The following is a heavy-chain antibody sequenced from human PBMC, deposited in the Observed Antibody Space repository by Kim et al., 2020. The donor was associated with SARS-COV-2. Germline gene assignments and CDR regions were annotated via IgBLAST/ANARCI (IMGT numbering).Heavy chain of an antibody. CDR2: INSKSDGGTT. J-gene: IGHJ4*02. CDR1: GFTFSDAS. D-gene: IGHD3-10*01. V-gene: IGHV3-15*01. CDR3: RGPRSVL. Sequence: GGSLRLSCAASGFTFSDASMSWVRQGPGKGLEWVCHINSKSDGGTTDYAAHVKGRITIQREDSTETLHIQMNRLNTAGTAVYYWRGPRSVLWGQGTLVTVSS.